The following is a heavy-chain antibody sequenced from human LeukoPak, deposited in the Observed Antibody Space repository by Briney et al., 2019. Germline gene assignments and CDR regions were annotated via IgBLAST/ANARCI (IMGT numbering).Heavy chain of an antibody. D-gene: IGHD6-13*01. Sequence: PGGSLRLSCAASGFTFSSYGMHWVRQAPGKGLEWVAFIRYDGSNKYYADSVKGRFTISRDNSKNTLYLQMNSLRAEDTAVYYCAKVRRAYSSSWYFDYWGQGTLVTVSS. CDR3: AKVRRAYSSSWYFDY. CDR2: IRYDGSNK. CDR1: GFTFSSYG. V-gene: IGHV3-30*02. J-gene: IGHJ4*02.